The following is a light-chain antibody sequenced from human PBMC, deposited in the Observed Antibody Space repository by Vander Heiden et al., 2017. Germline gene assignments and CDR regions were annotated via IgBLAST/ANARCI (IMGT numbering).Light chain of an antibody. CDR3: AAWDDRLNSRV. CDR2: DNT. Sequence: QSVLTQPPSPAGAPGQRVTISCSGSNSNIEFNFVYWYQQLPGTAPKLLIYDNTHRPSGVPDRFSCSKSGTSASLAISGLRSEDEAHYYCAAWDDRLNSRVFGGGTKLTVL. CDR1: NSNIEFNF. J-gene: IGLJ3*02. V-gene: IGLV1-47*02.